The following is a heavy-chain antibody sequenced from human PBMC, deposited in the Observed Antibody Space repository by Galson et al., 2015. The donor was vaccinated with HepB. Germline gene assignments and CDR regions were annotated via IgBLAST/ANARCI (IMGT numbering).Heavy chain of an antibody. CDR2: ISYDGSNK. D-gene: IGHD6-19*01. V-gene: IGHV3-30*03. Sequence: SLRLSCAASGFTFSSYGMHWVRQAPGKGLEWVAVISYDGSNKYYADSVKGRFTISRDNSKNTLYLQMNSLRAEDTAVYYCASEGAVARTWYYYYGMDVWGQGTTVTVSS. CDR1: GFTFSSYG. CDR3: ASEGAVARTWYYYYGMDV. J-gene: IGHJ6*02.